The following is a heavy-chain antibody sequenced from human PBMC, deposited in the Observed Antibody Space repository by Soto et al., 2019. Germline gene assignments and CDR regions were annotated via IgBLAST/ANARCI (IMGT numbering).Heavy chain of an antibody. J-gene: IGHJ4*02. V-gene: IGHV1-18*01. Sequence: QVQLVQSGAEVKKPGASVKVSCKASGYTLTSYGISWVRQAPGQGLEWMGWISAYNGNTNYAQKLQGRVTMTTDTSTSTAYMELRSLRSDDTAVYYCARVYRITMVRGVLSEYWGPGTLVTVSS. CDR1: GYTLTSYG. D-gene: IGHD3-10*01. CDR3: ARVYRITMVRGVLSEY. CDR2: ISAYNGNT.